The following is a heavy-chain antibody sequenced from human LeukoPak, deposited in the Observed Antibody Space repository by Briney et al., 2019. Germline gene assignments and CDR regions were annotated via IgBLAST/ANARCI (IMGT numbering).Heavy chain of an antibody. D-gene: IGHD3-22*01. J-gene: IGHJ4*02. V-gene: IGHV3-7*01. CDR1: GFTFSNFW. Sequence: GGSLRLSCAASGFTFSNFWMSWVRPTPQKGLEWVANIKVDGSEKYYVDSARGRFTISRDNSKNTLYLQMNSLRVEDTAVYYCARDGSSGYLHFDYWGQGTLVTVSS. CDR2: IKVDGSEK. CDR3: ARDGSSGYLHFDY.